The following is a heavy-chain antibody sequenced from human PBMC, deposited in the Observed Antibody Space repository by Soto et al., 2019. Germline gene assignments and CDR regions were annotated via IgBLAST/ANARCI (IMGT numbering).Heavy chain of an antibody. J-gene: IGHJ4*02. D-gene: IGHD3-22*01. CDR2: INHSGST. Sequence: SETLSLTCAVYGGSFSGYYWSWIRQPPGKGLEWIGEINHSGSTNYNPSLKSRVTISVDTSKNQFSLKLSSVTAADTAVYYCARVWKPRPKHYYDSSGYKPPAQAIGVFDYWGQGTLVTAPQ. CDR3: ARVWKPRPKHYYDSSGYKPPAQAIGVFDY. CDR1: GGSFSGYY. V-gene: IGHV4-34*01.